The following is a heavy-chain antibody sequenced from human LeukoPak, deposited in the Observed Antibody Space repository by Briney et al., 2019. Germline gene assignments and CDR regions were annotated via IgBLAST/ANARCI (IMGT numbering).Heavy chain of an antibody. CDR3: ARDNYDSNGYYFD. CDR1: GFTFSSYE. Sequence: GGSLRLSCAASGFTFSSYEMNWVREAPGKGLVWGSYISSSGSTTHYADSVKGRFTISRDNAKNSLYLQMNSLRAEDTAVYYCARDNYDSNGYYFDWGQGTLVTVSS. D-gene: IGHD3-22*01. CDR2: ISSSGSTT. J-gene: IGHJ4*02. V-gene: IGHV3-48*03.